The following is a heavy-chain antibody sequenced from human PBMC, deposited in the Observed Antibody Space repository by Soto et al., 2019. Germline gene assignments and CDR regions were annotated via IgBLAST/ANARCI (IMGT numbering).Heavy chain of an antibody. CDR2: INTGNGDT. D-gene: IGHD6-13*01. J-gene: IGHJ4*02. CDR3: ARSSYSSSWYRY. Sequence: QVQLVQSGAEVKKPGASVKVSCEASGYTFTTYAIHWVRQAPGQRLEWMGWINTGNGDTKYSQNFQGRVTITRDTSASTAYMELSSLRSEDTAVYYCARSSYSSSWYRYWGQGTLVTVSS. CDR1: GYTFTTYA. V-gene: IGHV1-3*04.